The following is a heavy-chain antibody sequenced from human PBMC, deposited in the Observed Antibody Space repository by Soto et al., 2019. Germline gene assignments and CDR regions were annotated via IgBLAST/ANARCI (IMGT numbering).Heavy chain of an antibody. V-gene: IGHV3-15*07. CDR2: IKSKTDGGTT. Sequence: GGSLRLSCAASGFTFSNAWMNWVRQAPGKGLEWVGRIKSKTDGGTTDYAAPVKGRFTISRDDSKNTLYLQMNSLKTEDTAVYYCTTASGGATIFGVVTVDAFDIWGQGTMVTVSS. J-gene: IGHJ3*02. D-gene: IGHD3-3*01. CDR1: GFTFSNAW. CDR3: TTASGGATIFGVVTVDAFDI.